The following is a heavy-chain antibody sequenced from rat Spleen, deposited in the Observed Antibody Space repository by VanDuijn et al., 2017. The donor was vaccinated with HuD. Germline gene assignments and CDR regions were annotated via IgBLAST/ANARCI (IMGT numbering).Heavy chain of an antibody. J-gene: IGHJ3*01. CDR2: IWRGGST. Sequence: QVRLKESGPRLVQPSQTLSVTCTVSGFSLTTYHVSWVRQPPGKGLEWVGAIWRGGSTDYNSALKSRLSISRDTSKNQVFSKMNSLQTDDIGTYYCARHDYYFDYWGQGTLVTVSS. CDR1: GFSLTTYH. V-gene: IGHV2-61*01. CDR3: ARHDYYFDY. D-gene: IGHD1-6*01.